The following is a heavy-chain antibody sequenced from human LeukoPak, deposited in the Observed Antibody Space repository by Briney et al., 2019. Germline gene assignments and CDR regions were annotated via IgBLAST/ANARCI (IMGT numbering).Heavy chain of an antibody. D-gene: IGHD3-22*01. CDR2: IWYDGSNK. V-gene: IGHV3-33*01. Sequence: GGSLRLSCAASGFTFSSYGMHWVRQAPGKGLEWVAVIWYDGSNKYYADSVKGRFTISRDNSKNTLYLQMNSLRAEDTAVYYCARDGSSGYYRTTWFDPWGQGTLVTVSS. J-gene: IGHJ5*02. CDR3: ARDGSSGYYRTTWFDP. CDR1: GFTFSSYG.